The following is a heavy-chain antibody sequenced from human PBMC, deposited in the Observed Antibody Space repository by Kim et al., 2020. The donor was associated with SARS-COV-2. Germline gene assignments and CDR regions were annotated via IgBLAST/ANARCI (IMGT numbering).Heavy chain of an antibody. Sequence: SSPSFQGQVTISAGKSISTAYLQWSSLKASDTAMYYCARQRGTAMGYFDYWGQGTLVTVSS. V-gene: IGHV5-51*01. CDR3: ARQRGTAMGYFDY. D-gene: IGHD5-18*01. J-gene: IGHJ4*02.